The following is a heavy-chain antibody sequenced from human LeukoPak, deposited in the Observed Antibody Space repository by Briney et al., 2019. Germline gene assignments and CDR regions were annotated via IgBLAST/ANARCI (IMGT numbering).Heavy chain of an antibody. D-gene: IGHD1-7*01. V-gene: IGHV5-51*01. J-gene: IGHJ6*03. CDR1: GYSFTSYW. Sequence: GESLKISCKGSGYSFTSYWIGWVRQMPGKGLEWMGIIYPGDSDTRYSPSFQGQVTIPADKSISTAYLQWSSLEASDTAMYYCARHITGTTRYYYYYMDVWGKGTTVTVSS. CDR3: ARHITGTTRYYYYYMDV. CDR2: IYPGDSDT.